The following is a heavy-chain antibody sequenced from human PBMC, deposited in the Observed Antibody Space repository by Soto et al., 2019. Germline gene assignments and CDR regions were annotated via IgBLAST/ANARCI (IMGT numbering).Heavy chain of an antibody. CDR1: GFTFSGSA. V-gene: IGHV3-73*01. D-gene: IGHD3-3*01. Sequence: PGRSLRLSCAASGFTFSGSAMHWVRQASGKGLEWVGRIRSKANSYATAYAASVKGRFTISRDDSKNTAYLQMNSLKTEDTAVYYCTLRYYDFWSGYYPFDYWGQGTLVTVSS. CDR3: TLRYYDFWSGYYPFDY. CDR2: IRSKANSYAT. J-gene: IGHJ4*02.